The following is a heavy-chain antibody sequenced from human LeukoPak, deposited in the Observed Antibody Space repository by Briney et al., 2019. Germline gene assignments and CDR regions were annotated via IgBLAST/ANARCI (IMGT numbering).Heavy chain of an antibody. J-gene: IGHJ5*01. V-gene: IGHV3-33*01. CDR1: GFTFSSYG. CDR3: AREGLTGSTNWFDS. Sequence: GGSLRLSCVVSGFTFSSYGMHWVRQAPGKGLEWVAVIWDDGGTKYYSDSVMGRFTISRDNSKSTLYLEMNSLRVEDTAVYYCAREGLTGSTNWFDSWGQGTLATVSS. CDR2: IWDDGGTK. D-gene: IGHD1-7*01.